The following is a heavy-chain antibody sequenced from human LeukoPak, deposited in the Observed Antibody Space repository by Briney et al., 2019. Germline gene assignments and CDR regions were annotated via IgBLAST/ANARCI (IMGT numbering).Heavy chain of an antibody. CDR1: GGSISSSSYY. D-gene: IGHD4-17*01. J-gene: IGHJ6*02. V-gene: IGHV4-39*07. CDR3: ARGVNYGDNRRMDV. CDR2: IYYSGST. Sequence: PSETLSLTCTVSGGSISSSSYYWGWIRQPPGKGLEWIGSIYYSGSTYYNPSLKSRVTISVDTSKNQFSLKLSSVTAADTAVYYCARGVNYGDNRRMDVWGQGTTVTVSS.